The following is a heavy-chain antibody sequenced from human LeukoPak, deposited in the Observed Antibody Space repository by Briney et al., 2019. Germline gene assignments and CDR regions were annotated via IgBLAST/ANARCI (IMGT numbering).Heavy chain of an antibody. CDR1: GFTFGSYC. D-gene: IGHD1-20*01. CDR2: IRDDESNE. CDR3: AKDMGYNSGWTRFVY. J-gene: IGHJ4*02. Sequence: PGGSRRLSCAASGFTFGSYCMHWVRPVQGKGLEWVAFIRDDESNEYYADTVKGRFTISRDSSKNTLYLQMNSLRGDDTAVYYCAKDMGYNSGWTRFVYWGQGTLVTVSS. V-gene: IGHV3-30*02.